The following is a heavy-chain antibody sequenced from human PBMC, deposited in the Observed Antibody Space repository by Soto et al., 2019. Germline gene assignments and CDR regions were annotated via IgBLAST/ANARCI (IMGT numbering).Heavy chain of an antibody. D-gene: IGHD6-6*01. Sequence: SGPTLVNPTQTLTLTCSFSGFSLSTSGVGVGWIRQSPGKALEWLALIYWSGDEHYRPSLKSRLSIIKDTSKSHVVLIMTDMDPVDTATYYCARGLATLPVFAFDIWGQGTIVTVSS. J-gene: IGHJ3*02. V-gene: IGHV2-5*01. CDR1: GFSLSTSGVG. CDR2: IYWSGDE. CDR3: ARGLATLPVFAFDI.